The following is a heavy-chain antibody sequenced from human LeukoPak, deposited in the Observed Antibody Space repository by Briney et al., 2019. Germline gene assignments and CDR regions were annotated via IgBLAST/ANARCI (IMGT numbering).Heavy chain of an antibody. J-gene: IGHJ4*02. CDR1: GFTFGDYA. Sequence: GGSLRLSCTASGFTFGDYAMSWVRQAPGKGLEWVGFIRSKAYGGTTEYAASVKGRFTISRDDSKSIAYLQMNSLKTEDTAVYYCTRVVNYYDSSGYYYDYLFDHWGQGTLVTVSS. CDR2: IRSKAYGGTT. D-gene: IGHD3-22*01. CDR3: TRVVNYYDSSGYYYDYLFDH. V-gene: IGHV3-49*04.